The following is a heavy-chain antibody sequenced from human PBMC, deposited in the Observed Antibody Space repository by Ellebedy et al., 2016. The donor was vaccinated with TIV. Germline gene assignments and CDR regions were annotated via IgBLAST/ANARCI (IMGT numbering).Heavy chain of an antibody. D-gene: IGHD6-13*01. V-gene: IGHV1-69*13. Sequence: SVKVSXXASGGTFSSYAISWVRQAPGQGLEWMGGIIPIFGTANYAQKFQGRVTITADESTSTAYMELSSLRSEDTAVYYCARGAAVDPYYYYGMDVWGQGTTVTVSS. CDR3: ARGAAVDPYYYYGMDV. CDR2: IIPIFGTA. J-gene: IGHJ6*02. CDR1: GGTFSSYA.